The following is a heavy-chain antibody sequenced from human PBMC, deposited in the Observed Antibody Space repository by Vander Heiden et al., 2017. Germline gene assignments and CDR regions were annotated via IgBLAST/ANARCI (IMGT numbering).Heavy chain of an antibody. Sequence: EVQLVESGGGLVKPGGSLRLSCAASGSTFSSYSMNWVRQAPGKGLEWVSSIGSSSSYIYYADSVKGRFTISRDNAKNSLYLQMNSLRAEDTAVYYCARDRGGSSDVDYWGQGTLVTVSS. J-gene: IGHJ4*02. CDR3: ARDRGGSSDVDY. D-gene: IGHD2-15*01. CDR2: IGSSSSYI. CDR1: GSTFSSYS. V-gene: IGHV3-21*01.